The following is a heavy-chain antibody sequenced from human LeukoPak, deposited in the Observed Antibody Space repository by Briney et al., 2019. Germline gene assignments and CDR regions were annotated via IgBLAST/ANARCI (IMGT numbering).Heavy chain of an antibody. CDR1: GYTFTGYY. CDR3: ARGDIVVVGRRSNWFDP. CDR2: INPNSGGT. V-gene: IGHV1-2*02. Sequence: ASVKVSCKASGYTFTGYYMHWVRQAPGQGLEWMGWINPNSGGTNYAQKFQGRVTMTRDTSISTAYMELSRLRSDDTAVYYCARGDIVVVGRRSNWFDPWGQGTLVTVSS. J-gene: IGHJ5*02. D-gene: IGHD2-2*01.